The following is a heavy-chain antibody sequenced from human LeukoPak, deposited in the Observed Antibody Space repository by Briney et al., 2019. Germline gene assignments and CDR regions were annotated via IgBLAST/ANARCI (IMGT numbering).Heavy chain of an antibody. V-gene: IGHV4-39*07. Sequence: SSETLSLTCTVSGGSISSSSYYWGWIRQPPVKGLEWIGSIYYSGSTYYNPSLKSRVTISVDTSKNQFSLKLSSVTAADTAVYYCARDFDYWGQGTLVTVSS. CDR3: ARDFDY. CDR2: IYYSGST. J-gene: IGHJ4*02. CDR1: GGSISSSSYY.